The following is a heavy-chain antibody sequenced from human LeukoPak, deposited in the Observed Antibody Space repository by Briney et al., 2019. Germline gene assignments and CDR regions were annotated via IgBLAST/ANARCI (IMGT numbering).Heavy chain of an antibody. D-gene: IGHD6-6*01. V-gene: IGHV3-43D*03. CDR2: ISWDGGST. CDR3: AKDIDPGYSSSSLMGYMDV. Sequence: LPGGSLTLSCAASGFTFDDYAMHWVRQAPGKGLEWVSLISWDGGSTYYADSVEGRFTISRVNSKNSLYLQMNSLRAEDTALYYCAKDIDPGYSSSSLMGYMDVWGKGTTVTVSS. J-gene: IGHJ6*03. CDR1: GFTFDDYA.